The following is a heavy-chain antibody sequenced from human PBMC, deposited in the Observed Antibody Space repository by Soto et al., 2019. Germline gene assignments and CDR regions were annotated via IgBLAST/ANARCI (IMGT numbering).Heavy chain of an antibody. CDR2: IIPIFGTA. V-gene: IGHV1-69*06. D-gene: IGHD3-22*01. Sequence: QVQLVQSGAEVKKPGSSVKVSCKASGGTFSSYAISWVRQAPGQGLEWMGGIIPIFGTANYAQKFQGRVTITADKSTSTAYMELSSLRSEDTAVYYCARRDYYDSSGYYQTLDNWFDPWGQGTLVTVSS. CDR3: ARRDYYDSSGYYQTLDNWFDP. CDR1: GGTFSSYA. J-gene: IGHJ5*02.